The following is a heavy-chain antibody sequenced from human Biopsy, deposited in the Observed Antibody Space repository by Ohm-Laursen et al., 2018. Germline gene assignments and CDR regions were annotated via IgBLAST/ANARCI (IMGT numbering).Heavy chain of an antibody. V-gene: IGHV4-34*08. Sequence: LSLTCAVFGKTFSDYQWSWIRQPPGKGLEWIGQINQAGTTNYNPSLKSRVSISADASKYEFSLRLTSVTAADTAVYLCGNEVHGRDYWGLGAQVAVSS. CDR2: INQAGTT. D-gene: IGHD2-15*01. CDR3: GNEVHGRDY. J-gene: IGHJ4*02. CDR1: GKTFSDYQ.